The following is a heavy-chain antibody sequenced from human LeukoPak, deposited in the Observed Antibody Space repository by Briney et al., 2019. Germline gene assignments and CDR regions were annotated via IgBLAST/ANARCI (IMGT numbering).Heavy chain of an antibody. CDR3: ATSRGSWPDYFDY. CDR2: ISGSGGTT. Sequence: PGGTLRLSCAASGFTFSSYGMSWVRQAPGKGLEWVSAISGSGGTTYYADSVKGRFTISRGNSMNTLYLQMNSLRAEDTAVYYCATSRGSWPDYFDYWGQGTLVTVSS. D-gene: IGHD6-13*01. CDR1: GFTFSSYG. J-gene: IGHJ4*02. V-gene: IGHV3-23*01.